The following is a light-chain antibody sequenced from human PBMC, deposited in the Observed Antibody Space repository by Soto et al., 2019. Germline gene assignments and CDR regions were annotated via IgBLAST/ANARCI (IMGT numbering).Light chain of an antibody. CDR1: SSDVGGYNF. V-gene: IGLV2-8*01. J-gene: IGLJ1*01. CDR2: EVN. CDR3: SSYAGSNSYV. Sequence: LTQPPSASGSPGQSVTISCTGTSSDVGGYNFVSWYQQHPGKAPKLMIYEVNRRPSGVPDRFSGSKSGNTASLTVSGLQAEDEADYYCSSYAGSNSYVFGIGTKVT.